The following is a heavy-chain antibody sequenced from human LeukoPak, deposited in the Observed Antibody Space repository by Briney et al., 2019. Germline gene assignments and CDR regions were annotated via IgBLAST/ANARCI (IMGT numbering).Heavy chain of an antibody. CDR2: ISGSGGST. J-gene: IGHJ4*02. CDR1: GFTVSSNY. Sequence: PGGSLRLSCAASGFTVSSNYMSWVRQAPGKGLEWVSAISGSGGSTYYADSVKGRFTISRDNSKNTLYLQMNSLRAEDTAVYYCAKADFGFGVFDYWGQGTLVTVSS. CDR3: AKADFGFGVFDY. D-gene: IGHD3-10*01. V-gene: IGHV3-23*01.